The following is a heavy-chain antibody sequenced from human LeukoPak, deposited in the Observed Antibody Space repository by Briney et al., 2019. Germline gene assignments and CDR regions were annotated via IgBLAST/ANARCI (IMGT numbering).Heavy chain of an antibody. Sequence: SETLSLTCAVYGGSFSGYYWSWIRQPPGKGLEWIGEINHSGSTNYNPSLKSRVTISVDTSKNQCSLKLTSVSAADTAVYYCARLKLGAYFDLWGRGTLVTVSS. CDR3: ARLKLGAYFDL. D-gene: IGHD3-16*01. CDR1: GGSFSGYY. CDR2: INHSGST. J-gene: IGHJ2*01. V-gene: IGHV4-34*01.